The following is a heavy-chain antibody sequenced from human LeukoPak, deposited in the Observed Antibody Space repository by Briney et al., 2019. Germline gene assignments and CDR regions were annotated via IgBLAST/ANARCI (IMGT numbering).Heavy chain of an antibody. CDR2: INPNSGGT. CDR1: GYTFTGYY. D-gene: IGHD3-9*01. V-gene: IGHV1-2*02. CDR3: ARDLGYDILGPYYMDV. J-gene: IGHJ6*03. Sequence: ASVKVSCKASGYTFTGYYMHWVRQAPGQGLEWMGWINPNSGGTDYAQKFQGRVTMTRDTSISTAYMELSRLRSDDTAVYYCARDLGYDILGPYYMDVWGKGTTVTVSS.